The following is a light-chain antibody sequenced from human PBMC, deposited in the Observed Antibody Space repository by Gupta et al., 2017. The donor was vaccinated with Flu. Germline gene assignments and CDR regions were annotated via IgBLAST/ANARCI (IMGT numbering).Light chain of an antibody. Sequence: VTPGEPASISCRSSQSLLHSNGYNDLDWYLQNPGQSPQLLIYLGSNRASGVPDRFSGSGSGTDFTLKISRVEAEDVGVYYCMQALQTPWTFGQGTKVEIK. CDR2: LGS. CDR3: MQALQTPWT. J-gene: IGKJ1*01. CDR1: QSLLHSNGYND. V-gene: IGKV2-28*01.